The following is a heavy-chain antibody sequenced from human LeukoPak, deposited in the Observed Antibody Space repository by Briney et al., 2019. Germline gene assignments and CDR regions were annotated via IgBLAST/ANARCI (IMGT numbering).Heavy chain of an antibody. CDR2: ISYDGSTK. Sequence: PGGSLRLSCAASGFTFSNYVMHWVRQAPGKGLEWVTVISYDGSTKNDADSVKGRFTISRDNSKNTVFLEMNSLRPEDTAVYYCAREGEVGFFDYWGQGTLVTVSS. J-gene: IGHJ4*02. CDR1: GFTFSNYV. CDR3: AREGEVGFFDY. V-gene: IGHV3-30*04. D-gene: IGHD1-26*01.